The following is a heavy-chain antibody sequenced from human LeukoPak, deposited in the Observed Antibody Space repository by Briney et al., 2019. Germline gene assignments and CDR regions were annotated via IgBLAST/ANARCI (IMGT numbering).Heavy chain of an antibody. CDR2: ISGHNGHT. CDR1: GYTFTSYG. D-gene: IGHD6-19*01. Sequence: GASVKVSCKASGYTFTSYGINWVRQAPGQGLEWMGWISGHNGHTNYVQKMQGRVTMTTDTSTNTAYMELRNLTSDDTAVYYCARGPGKAVAGVFDYWGQGSLVTVSS. CDR3: ARGPGKAVAGVFDY. J-gene: IGHJ4*02. V-gene: IGHV1-18*04.